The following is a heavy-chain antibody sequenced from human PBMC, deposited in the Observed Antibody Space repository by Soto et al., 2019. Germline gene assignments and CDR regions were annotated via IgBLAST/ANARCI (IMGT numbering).Heavy chain of an antibody. CDR3: ARSDVDIAMVMDV. CDR1: GYTFTGYY. V-gene: IGHV1-2*04. CDR2: INPNSGGT. Sequence: ASVKVSCKASGYTFTGYYMHWVRQAPGQGLEWMGWINPNSGGTNYAQKFQGWVTMTRDTSISTAYMELSRLRSDDTAVYYCARSDVDIAMVMDVWGQGTTVTVSS. D-gene: IGHD5-18*01. J-gene: IGHJ6*02.